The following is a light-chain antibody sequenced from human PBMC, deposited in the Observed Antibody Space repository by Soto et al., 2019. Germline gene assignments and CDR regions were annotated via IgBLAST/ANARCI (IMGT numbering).Light chain of an antibody. CDR3: QQYGSSPPLT. J-gene: IGKJ4*01. V-gene: IGKV3-20*01. CDR2: ATS. CDR1: QTVNSDY. Sequence: EIVLTQSPGTLSLSPGETATLSCRASQTVNSDYLAWFQQRPGQAPRLLIFATSRRATDIPDRFSGSGSGTDFTLAIRRLEPEDFVVYYCQQYGSSPPLTFGGGTKVDIK.